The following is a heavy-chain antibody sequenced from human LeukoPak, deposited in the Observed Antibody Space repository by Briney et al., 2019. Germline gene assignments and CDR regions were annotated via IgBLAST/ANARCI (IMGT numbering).Heavy chain of an antibody. Sequence: GGSLRLSCAASGFTFSSYSMNWVRQAPGKGLEWVSSISSSSSYIYYADSVKGRFTISRDNAKNSLYLQMSSLRAEDTAVYYCASEYYYDSGGYYYVSSYFDYWGQGTLVTVSS. D-gene: IGHD3-22*01. CDR1: GFTFSSYS. CDR2: ISSSSSYI. V-gene: IGHV3-21*01. J-gene: IGHJ4*02. CDR3: ASEYYYDSGGYYYVSSYFDY.